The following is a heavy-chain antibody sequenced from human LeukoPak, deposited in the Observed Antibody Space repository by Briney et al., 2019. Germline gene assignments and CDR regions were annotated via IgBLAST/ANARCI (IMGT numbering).Heavy chain of an antibody. Sequence: GRSLRLSCAASGFTFSSYSMNWVRQAPGKGPEWVSSISSSSSYIYYADSLKGRFTISRDNAKRSLFLQMNSLKPEDTAVYYCARDFGAGWEEPKYSFDYWGQGILVTVSS. CDR3: ARDFGAGWEEPKYSFDY. CDR1: GFTFSSYS. J-gene: IGHJ4*02. V-gene: IGHV3-21*01. CDR2: ISSSSSYI. D-gene: IGHD3-10*01.